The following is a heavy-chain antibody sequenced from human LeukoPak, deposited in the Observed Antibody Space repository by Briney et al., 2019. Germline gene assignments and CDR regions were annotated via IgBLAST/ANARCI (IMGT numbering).Heavy chain of an antibody. CDR1: GFTFSDYY. CDR2: ISSSCSTI. CDR3: ARMGTDYYDSSGYPGWFDP. D-gene: IGHD3-22*01. V-gene: IGHV3-11*01. J-gene: IGHJ5*02. Sequence: GGSLRLSCAASGFTFSDYYMSWIRQAPGKGLEWVSYISSSCSTIDYADSVKGRFTISRDNAKNSLYLQMNSLRAEDTALYHCARMGTDYYDSSGYPGWFDPWGQGTLVTVSS.